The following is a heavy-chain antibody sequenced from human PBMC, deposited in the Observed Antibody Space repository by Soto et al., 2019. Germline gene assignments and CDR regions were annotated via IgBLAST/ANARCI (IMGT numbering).Heavy chain of an antibody. Sequence: QVQLQESGPGLVKPSGTLSLTCAVSGGSISSSNWWSWVRQPPGKGLEWIGEIYHSGSTNYNPSLKSRLTISVDKAKNQCSLKLSSVTGAATAVYYCASVIGFPYSSGYYYMDRVYYSAYWGKGTLVTVSS. CDR1: GGSISSSNW. CDR2: IYHSGST. J-gene: IGHJ4*02. D-gene: IGHD3-22*01. V-gene: IGHV4-4*02. CDR3: ASVIGFPYSSGYYYMDRVYYSAY.